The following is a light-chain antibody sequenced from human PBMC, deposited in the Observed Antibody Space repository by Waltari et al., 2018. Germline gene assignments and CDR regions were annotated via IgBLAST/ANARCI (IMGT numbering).Light chain of an antibody. J-gene: IGKJ5*01. CDR2: WAS. CDR3: QQRSNWPPIT. V-gene: IGKV4-1*01. CDR1: HSVLYNSNNKNY. Sequence: DIVMTQSPDSLAVALGARATDTCKSSHSVLYNSNNKNYLGRYQQKPGQPPKLLIYWASTRESGVPDRFSGSGSGTDFTLTISSLEPEDFAVYYCQQRSNWPPITFGQGTRLEIK.